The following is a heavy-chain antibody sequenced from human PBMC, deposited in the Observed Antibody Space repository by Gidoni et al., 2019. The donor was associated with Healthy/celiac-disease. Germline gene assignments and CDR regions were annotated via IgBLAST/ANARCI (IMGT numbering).Heavy chain of an antibody. D-gene: IGHD3-10*01. CDR2: ISGSGGST. V-gene: IGHV3-23*01. J-gene: IGHJ5*02. CDR3: AKDQLELSTSTRKLWFGELDP. Sequence: EVQLLESGGGLVQPGGSLRLSCAASGLTFSRYAMIWVRQAPGKGLEWVSAISGSGGSTYYADSVKGRFTISRDNSKNTLYLQMNSLRAEDTAVYYCAKDQLELSTSTRKLWFGELDPWGQGTLVTVSS. CDR1: GLTFSRYA.